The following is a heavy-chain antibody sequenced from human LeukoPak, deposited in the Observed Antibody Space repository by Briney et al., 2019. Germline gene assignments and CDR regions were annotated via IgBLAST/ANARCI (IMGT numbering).Heavy chain of an antibody. V-gene: IGHV3-33*01. CDR2: IWYEGSNK. CDR1: GFTFSSYG. CDR3: ARDQRLGYYYDSMDV. J-gene: IGHJ6*02. Sequence: GGSLRLSCAASGFTFSSYGMHWVRQAPGKGLGWVAVIWYEGSNKYYADSVKGRFTISRDNSKNTLYLQMNSLRDEDTAVYYCARDQRLGYYYDSMDVWGQGTTVTVSS. D-gene: IGHD6-25*01.